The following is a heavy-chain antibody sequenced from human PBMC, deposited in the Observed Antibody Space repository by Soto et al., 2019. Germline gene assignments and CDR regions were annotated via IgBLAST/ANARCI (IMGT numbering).Heavy chain of an antibody. CDR3: SRSLDS. Sequence: LRLSCAASGFTFSSFWMDWVRQAPGKGLEWVANINPDGSEKQYVDSVKGRFTISRDNAKNSLYLQMSSVTAEDSALYYCSRSLDSWGQGTRVTVSS. J-gene: IGHJ4*02. V-gene: IGHV3-7*01. CDR1: GFTFSSFW. CDR2: INPDGSEK.